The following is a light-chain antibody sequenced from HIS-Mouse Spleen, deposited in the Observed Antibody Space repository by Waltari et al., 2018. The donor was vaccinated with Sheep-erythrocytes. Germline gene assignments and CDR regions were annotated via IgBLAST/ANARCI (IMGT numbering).Light chain of an antibody. CDR2: DVS. CDR1: SSDVGGYNY. V-gene: IGLV2-11*01. CDR3: CSYAGSYTFWV. J-gene: IGLJ3*02. Sequence: QSALTQPRSVSGSPGQSVTISCTGTSSDVGGYNYVSWYQHHPGTAPKLMIYDVSKRPSGVPDRFSGSKSGNTASLTISGLQAEDEADYYCCSYAGSYTFWVFGGGTRLTVL.